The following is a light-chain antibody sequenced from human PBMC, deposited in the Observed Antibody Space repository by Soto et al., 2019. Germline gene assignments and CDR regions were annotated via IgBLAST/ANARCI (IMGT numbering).Light chain of an antibody. J-gene: IGKJ1*01. CDR2: GAS. CDR1: QSVSSSY. V-gene: IGKV3-20*01. CDR3: QQYGSSSWT. Sequence: EIVLTQSPGTLSLSPGERATLCCRASQSVSSSYLAWYQQKPGQAPRLLIYGASSRATGIPDRFSGSGSGTDFTLTISRLEPEDFAVYYCQQYGSSSWTFGQGTKVELK.